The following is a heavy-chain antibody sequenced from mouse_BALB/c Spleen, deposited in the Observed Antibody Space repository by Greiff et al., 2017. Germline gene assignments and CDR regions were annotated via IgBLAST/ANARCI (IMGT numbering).Heavy chain of an antibody. Sequence: EVKLMESGGGLVKPGGSLKLSCAASGFTFSSYAMSWVRQTPEKRLEWVASISSGGSTYYPDSVKGRFTISRDNARNILYLQMSSLRSEDTAMYYCARVYGSSYWFAYWGQGTLVTVSA. CDR1: GFTFSSYA. CDR2: ISSGGST. V-gene: IGHV5-6-5*01. J-gene: IGHJ3*01. D-gene: IGHD1-1*01. CDR3: ARVYGSSYWFAY.